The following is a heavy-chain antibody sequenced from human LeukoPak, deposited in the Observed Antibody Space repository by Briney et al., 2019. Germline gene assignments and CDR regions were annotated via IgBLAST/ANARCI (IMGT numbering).Heavy chain of an antibody. CDR2: IYYSGST. CDR1: GGFTISRSYY. J-gene: IGHJ4*02. D-gene: IGHD2-15*01. CDR3: VRGRGGSCPDY. V-gene: IGHV4-39*01. Sequence: PSETLSLTCTVSGGFTISRSYYWGWIRQPPGKGLESIGTIYYSGSTYYNPSLKGRVTISADTSKEQFSLKLTSVTAADTAVYYCVRGRGGSCPDYWGQGTLVTVSS.